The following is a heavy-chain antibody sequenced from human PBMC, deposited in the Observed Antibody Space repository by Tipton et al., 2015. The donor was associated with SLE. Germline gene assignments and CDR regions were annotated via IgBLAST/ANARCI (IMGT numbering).Heavy chain of an antibody. CDR1: GFTFGSFW. J-gene: IGHJ4*02. Sequence: SLRLSCAASGFTFGSFWMTWVRQAPGKGLEWVANIKKEGFEKYYVDSVRGRFTISRDNAKNSLYLQMNSLRAEDTAVYYCARPSTTVVPDYWGRGTLVTVSS. CDR3: ARPSTTVVPDY. V-gene: IGHV3-7*01. CDR2: IKKEGFEK. D-gene: IGHD3-10*01.